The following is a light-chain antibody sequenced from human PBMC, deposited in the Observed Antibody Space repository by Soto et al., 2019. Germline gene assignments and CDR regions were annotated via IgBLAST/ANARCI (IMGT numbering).Light chain of an antibody. V-gene: IGKV3-20*01. CDR1: QSVTSSS. J-gene: IGKJ1*01. CDR3: QQYANSPQT. Sequence: EIVLTQSPGTLSLSPGERATLSCRASQSVTSSSLAWYQQKPGQAPRLLIYDASSRATGIPDRFSGTGSGTDFTLSINRLEPEDFAVYYCQQYANSPQTFGQGTKVEIK. CDR2: DAS.